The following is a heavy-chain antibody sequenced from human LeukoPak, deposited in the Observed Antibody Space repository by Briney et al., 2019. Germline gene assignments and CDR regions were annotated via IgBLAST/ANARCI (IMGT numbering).Heavy chain of an antibody. CDR2: ISGSGGST. J-gene: IGHJ5*02. Sequence: GGSLRLSCAASGFTFSSYAMSWVRQAPGKGLEWVSAISGSGGSTYYADSVKGRFTISRDNSKNTLYLQMNSLRAEDMAVYYCARLVAAAGTGNWFDPWGQGTLVTVSS. CDR1: GFTFSSYA. V-gene: IGHV3-23*01. CDR3: ARLVAAAGTGNWFDP. D-gene: IGHD6-13*01.